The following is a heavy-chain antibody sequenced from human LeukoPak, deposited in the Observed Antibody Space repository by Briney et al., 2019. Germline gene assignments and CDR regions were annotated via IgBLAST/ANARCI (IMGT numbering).Heavy chain of an antibody. CDR2: IYNDGST. CDR3: VRGASLAYYMDV. D-gene: IGHD3-16*02. J-gene: IGHJ6*03. Sequence: PGGSLRLSCAISGFSVSSKYMSWVRQAPGKGPEWVSVIYNDGSTYYADSVKGRFAISRDDAKNTVHLQMYSLGAEDSAVHYCVRGASLAYYMDVWGKGTTVTVSS. V-gene: IGHV3-53*01. CDR1: GFSVSSKY.